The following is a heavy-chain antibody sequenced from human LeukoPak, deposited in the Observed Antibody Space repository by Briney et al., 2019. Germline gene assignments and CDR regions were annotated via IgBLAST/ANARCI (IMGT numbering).Heavy chain of an antibody. D-gene: IGHD3-22*01. CDR1: GGSISSGPYY. CDR2: FYYTGST. V-gene: IGHV4-39*01. Sequence: SETLSLTCTVSGGSISSGPYYWVWIRQPPGKGLEWIGNFYYTGSTNYNPSLKSRLTISVDTSKNQFSLKLSSVTAADTAVYYCASSDSSGQTQIWGQGTMVTVSS. J-gene: IGHJ3*02. CDR3: ASSDSSGQTQI.